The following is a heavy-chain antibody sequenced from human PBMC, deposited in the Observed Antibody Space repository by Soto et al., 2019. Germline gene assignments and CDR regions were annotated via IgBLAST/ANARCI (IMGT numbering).Heavy chain of an antibody. Sequence: EVQLVESGGGLVQPGGSLRLSCAASGFTFSTHSMKWVRQAPGKGLEWISYITSSGVTMYADSVKGRFTISRDNAKNSLYLQMNSLRVEDTAVYFCVGEVGFQLIYWGQGTLVTVSS. CDR3: VGEVGFQLIY. CDR1: GFTFSTHS. CDR2: ITSSGVT. V-gene: IGHV3-48*01. D-gene: IGHD2-2*01. J-gene: IGHJ4*02.